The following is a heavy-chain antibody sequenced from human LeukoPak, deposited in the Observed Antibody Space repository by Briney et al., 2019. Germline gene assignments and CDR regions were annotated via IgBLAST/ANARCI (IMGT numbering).Heavy chain of an antibody. D-gene: IGHD2-2*02. CDR1: GGSFSGYY. J-gene: IGHJ5*02. V-gene: IGHV4-34*01. Sequence: SETLSLTCAVYGGSFSGYYWSWIRQPPGKGLEWIGEINHSGSTNYNPSLKSRVTISVDTSKNQFSLKLSSVTAADTAVYYCARAVVPAAILGYNWFDPWGQGTLVTVSS. CDR2: INHSGST. CDR3: ARAVVPAAILGYNWFDP.